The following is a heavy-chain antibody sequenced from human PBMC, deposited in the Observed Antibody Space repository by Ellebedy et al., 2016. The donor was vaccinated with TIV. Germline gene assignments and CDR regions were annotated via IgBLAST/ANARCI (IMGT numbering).Heavy chain of an antibody. J-gene: IGHJ4*02. CDR1: GFTFDDYA. D-gene: IGHD3-22*01. CDR2: INSDGSST. Sequence: GESLKISXAASGFTFDDYAMHWVRQAPGKGLVWVSRINSDGSSTSYADSVKGRFTISRDNAKNTLYLQMNSLRAEDTAVYYCARGSSYYDSSGGPWGWGQGTLVTVSS. CDR3: ARGSSYYDSSGGPWG. V-gene: IGHV3-74*01.